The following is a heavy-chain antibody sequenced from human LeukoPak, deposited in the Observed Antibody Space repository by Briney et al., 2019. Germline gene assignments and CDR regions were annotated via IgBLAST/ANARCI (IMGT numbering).Heavy chain of an antibody. Sequence: SETLSLTCTVSGGSISSYYWSWIRQPPGKGLEWIGYIYYSGSTNYNPSLKSRVTISVDTSKNQFSLKLSSVTAADTAVYYCAARIGYYYDSSGSYWYFDLWGRGTLVTVSS. D-gene: IGHD3-22*01. CDR3: AARIGYYYDSSGSYWYFDL. V-gene: IGHV4-59*08. J-gene: IGHJ2*01. CDR2: IYYSGST. CDR1: GGSISSYY.